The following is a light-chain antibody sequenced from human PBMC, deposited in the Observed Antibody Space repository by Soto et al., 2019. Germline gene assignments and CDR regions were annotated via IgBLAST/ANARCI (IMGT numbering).Light chain of an antibody. CDR3: SSYAGSYTWI. J-gene: IGLJ1*01. V-gene: IGLV2-11*01. Sequence: QSALTQPRSVSGSPGQSVTVSCTGTSRDVAVYGYVSWFQQHPGKAPQLLIYDVTKRPSGVPDRFSGSKSGNTAALTISGLQAEDEAEYFCSSYAGSYTWIFGSGTKLTVL. CDR2: DVT. CDR1: SRDVAVYGY.